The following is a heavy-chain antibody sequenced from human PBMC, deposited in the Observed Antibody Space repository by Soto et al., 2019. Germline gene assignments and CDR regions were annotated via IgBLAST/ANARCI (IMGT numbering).Heavy chain of an antibody. D-gene: IGHD1-26*01. J-gene: IGHJ6*02. Sequence: ASVKVSCKVSGYTLTELSMHWVRQAPGKGLEWMGGFDPEDGETIYAQKFQGRVTMTEDTSTDTAYMELSNLRSEDTAVYYCATDQRRETYYYYYYGMDVWGQGTTVTVSS. CDR3: ATDQRRETYYYYYYGMDV. CDR1: GYTLTELS. CDR2: FDPEDGET. V-gene: IGHV1-24*01.